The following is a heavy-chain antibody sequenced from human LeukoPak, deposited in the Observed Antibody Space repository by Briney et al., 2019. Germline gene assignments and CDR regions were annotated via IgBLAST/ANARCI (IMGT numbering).Heavy chain of an antibody. CDR2: IRYDGSNK. CDR3: AKPPHLWSGRTNYYFDY. Sequence: GRSLRLSCAASGFTFSSYGMHWVRHAPGKGLEWVAFIRYDGSNKYYADSVKGRFTISRDNSKNTLYLQMNSLRAEDTAVYYCAKPPHLWSGRTNYYFDYWGQGTLVTVSS. J-gene: IGHJ4*02. D-gene: IGHD3-3*01. V-gene: IGHV3-30*02. CDR1: GFTFSSYG.